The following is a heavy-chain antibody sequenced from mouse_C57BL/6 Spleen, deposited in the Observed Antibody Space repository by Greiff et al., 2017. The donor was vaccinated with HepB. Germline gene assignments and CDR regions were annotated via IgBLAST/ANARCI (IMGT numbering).Heavy chain of an antibody. D-gene: IGHD6-1*01. V-gene: IGHV1-61*01. CDR3: ARRGALALFAY. J-gene: IGHJ3*01. Sequence: QVQLKQPGAELVRPGSSVKLSCKASGYTFTSYWMDWVKQRPGQGLEWIGNIYPSDSETHYNQKFKDKATLTVDKSSSTAYMQLSSLTSEDSAVYYCARRGALALFAYWGQGTLVTVSA. CDR1: GYTFTSYW. CDR2: IYPSDSET.